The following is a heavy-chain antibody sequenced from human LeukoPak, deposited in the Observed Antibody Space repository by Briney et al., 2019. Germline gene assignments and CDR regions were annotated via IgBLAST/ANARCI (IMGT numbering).Heavy chain of an antibody. CDR3: ARVRVGWLPDY. V-gene: IGHV3-21*01. CDR2: ISSSNSYI. J-gene: IGHJ4*02. Sequence: PGGSLRLSCAASGFTFSSYSMNWVRQAPGKGLEWVSSISSSNSYIYYADSVKGRFTISRGNVKNSLYLQMNSLRAEDTAVYYCARVRVGWLPDYWGQGTLVTVSS. D-gene: IGHD5-12*01. CDR1: GFTFSSYS.